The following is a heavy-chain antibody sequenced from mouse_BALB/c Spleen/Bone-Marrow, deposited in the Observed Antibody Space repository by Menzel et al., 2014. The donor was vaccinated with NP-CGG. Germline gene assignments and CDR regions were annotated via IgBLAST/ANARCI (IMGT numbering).Heavy chain of an antibody. V-gene: IGHV1-5*01. D-gene: IGHD2-10*01. CDR3: TLAYFGQGDWFFGV. CDR2: IYPGNSDT. J-gene: IGHJ1*01. Sequence: EVQLVESGTVLARPGASVKMSCKASDYTFTSYRMHWLKQRPGQGLEWIGAIYPGNSDTSYNQKFKGKAELTAVTSTSTAYKDLSSLTNEDSAVYYCTLAYFGQGDWFFGVWGAGTTVTVSS. CDR1: DYTFTSYR.